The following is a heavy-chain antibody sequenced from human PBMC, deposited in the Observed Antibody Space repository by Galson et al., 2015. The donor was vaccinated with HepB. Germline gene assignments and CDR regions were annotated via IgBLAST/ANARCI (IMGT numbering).Heavy chain of an antibody. D-gene: IGHD5-24*01. V-gene: IGHV3-66*04. CDR1: GFTVSSNH. J-gene: IGHJ4*02. CDR2: IYSGGRT. CDR3: ARLREGPPEY. Sequence: SLRLSCAVSGFTVSSNHMTWVRQAPGKGLEWVSLIYSGGRTPYAASVKGRFTISRARSPNTVYVQMHSLGAEDTAVYYCARLREGPPEYWGQGTLVTGSS.